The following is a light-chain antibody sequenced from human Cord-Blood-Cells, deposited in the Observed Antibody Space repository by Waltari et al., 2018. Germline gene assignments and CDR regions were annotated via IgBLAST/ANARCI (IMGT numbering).Light chain of an antibody. Sequence: QSALPQHASVSGSPGQSITISCTGTSRDVGGYNYVSWYQQHPGKAPKLMIYDVSNRPSGVSNRFSGSKSGNTASLTISGLQAEDEADYYCSSYTSSSTLVFGTGTKVTVL. CDR3: SSYTSSSTLV. J-gene: IGLJ1*01. CDR2: DVS. CDR1: SRDVGGYNY. V-gene: IGLV2-14*01.